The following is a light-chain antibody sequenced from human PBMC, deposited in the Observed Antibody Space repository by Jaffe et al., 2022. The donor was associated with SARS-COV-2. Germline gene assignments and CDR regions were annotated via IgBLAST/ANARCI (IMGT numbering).Light chain of an antibody. CDR3: QQSYSVPLT. CDR1: QSISTF. CDR2: TAA. V-gene: IGKV1-39*01. J-gene: IGKJ4*01. Sequence: DIQMTQSPSSLSVSVGDRVTITCRASQSISTFLNWYQQKPGKAPKLLIHTAASLQSGVPSRFSGSGSGTDFTLTISSLQPDDFATYFCQQSYSVPLTFGGGTKLEI.